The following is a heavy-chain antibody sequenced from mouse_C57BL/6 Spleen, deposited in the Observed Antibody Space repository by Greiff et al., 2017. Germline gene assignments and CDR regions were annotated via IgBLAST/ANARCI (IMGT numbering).Heavy chain of an antibody. CDR2: IWGGGST. CDR1: GFSLTSYG. V-gene: IGHV2-9*01. D-gene: IGHD2-12*01. J-gene: IGHJ3*01. CDR3: AKHDDGGPFAY. Sequence: QVQLKESGPGLVAPSQSLSITCTVSGFSLTSYGVAWVRQPPGQGLEWLGVIWGGGSTNYNSALMSRLSISKDNSKSQVFLKMNSLQTDDTAMFYCAKHDDGGPFAYWGQGTLVTVSA.